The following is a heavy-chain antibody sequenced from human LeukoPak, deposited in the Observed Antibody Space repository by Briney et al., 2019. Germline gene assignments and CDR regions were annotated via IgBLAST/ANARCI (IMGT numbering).Heavy chain of an antibody. V-gene: IGHV4-39*02. D-gene: IGHD1-26*01. CDR2: IYYSGST. Sequence: PSETLSLTCTVSGGSISSSSYYWGWIRQPPGKGLEWIGSIYYSGSTYYNPSLKSRVTISVDTSKNQFSLKLSSVTAADTAVYYCARDVGSYYGFHAFDIWGQGTMVTVSS. CDR3: ARDVGSYYGFHAFDI. CDR1: GGSISSSSYY. J-gene: IGHJ3*02.